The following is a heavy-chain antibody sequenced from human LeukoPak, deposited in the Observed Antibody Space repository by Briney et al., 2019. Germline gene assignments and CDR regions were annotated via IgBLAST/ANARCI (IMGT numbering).Heavy chain of an antibody. V-gene: IGHV3-23*01. CDR2: ISGSGDTT. CDR3: AKGLDLFDY. J-gene: IGHJ4*02. D-gene: IGHD3/OR15-3a*01. Sequence: PGGSLRLSCAASGFTFNIYAMSWVRQAPGKGLEWVSGISGSGDTTYYADAVKGRFTISRDNSKNTLYLQMNSLRAEDTAVYYCAKGLDLFDYWGQGTLVTVSS. CDR1: GFTFNIYA.